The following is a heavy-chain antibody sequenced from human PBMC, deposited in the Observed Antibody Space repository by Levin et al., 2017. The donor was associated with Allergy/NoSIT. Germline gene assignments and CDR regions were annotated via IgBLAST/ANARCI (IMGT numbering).Heavy chain of an antibody. J-gene: IGHJ4*02. D-gene: IGHD3-3*01. CDR3: ARGSGSSAGGLDY. Sequence: PRASVKVSCKASGYTFTSYGVTWVRQAPGQGLEWMGWINPYNGHTNYARNVQGRVTMTTDTSTTTAYMELRSLRFDDTAVYYCARGSGSSAGGLDYWGQGSLVTVSS. V-gene: IGHV1-18*01. CDR1: GYTFTSYG. CDR2: INPYNGHT.